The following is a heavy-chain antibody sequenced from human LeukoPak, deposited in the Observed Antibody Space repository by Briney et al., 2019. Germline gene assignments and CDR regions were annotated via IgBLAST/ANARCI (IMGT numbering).Heavy chain of an antibody. CDR3: ARDPTTGTIRWAASEI. J-gene: IGHJ3*02. D-gene: IGHD1-1*01. Sequence: GASVKVSCKASGYTFTDYFLHWVRQAPGQGLEWMGCINPISGATMSAQKFQGRVTMTRGTSITTAYMDLTSLTSDDTAMYYCARDPTTGTIRWAASEIWGQGTMVTVSS. CDR1: GYTFTDYF. CDR2: INPISGAT. V-gene: IGHV1-2*02.